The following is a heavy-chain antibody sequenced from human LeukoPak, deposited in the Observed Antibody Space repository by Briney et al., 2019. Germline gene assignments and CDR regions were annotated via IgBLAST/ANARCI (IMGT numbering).Heavy chain of an antibody. CDR2: FSRSGDNT. CDR1: GFTFSNYA. J-gene: IGHJ1*01. Sequence: GGSLRLSCVASGFTFSNYAMCWVRQAPGKGLEWVSLFSRSGDNTYYADSVKGRFTIPRDNSKDTLFLQMNSLRAEDTAIYYCATMDRFSIQDWGQGTLVTVSS. D-gene: IGHD3/OR15-3a*01. CDR3: ATMDRFSIQD. V-gene: IGHV3-23*01.